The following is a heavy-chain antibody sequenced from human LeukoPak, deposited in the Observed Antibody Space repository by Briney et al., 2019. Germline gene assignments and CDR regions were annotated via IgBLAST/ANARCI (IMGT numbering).Heavy chain of an antibody. V-gene: IGHV4-39*07. CDR2: IYYSGST. J-gene: IGHJ4*02. CDR3: ARGVRELRTYYFDY. D-gene: IGHD1-26*01. Sequence: PSETLSLTCTVSGGSISSSSYYWGWIRQPPGKGLEWIGSIYYSGSTYYNPSLKSRVTISVDTSKNQFSLKLSSVTAADTAVYYCARGVRELRTYYFDYWGQGTLVTVSS. CDR1: GGSISSSSYY.